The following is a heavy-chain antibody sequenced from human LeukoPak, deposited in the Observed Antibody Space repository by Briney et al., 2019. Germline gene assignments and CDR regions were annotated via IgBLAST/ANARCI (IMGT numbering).Heavy chain of an antibody. D-gene: IGHD6-13*01. V-gene: IGHV3-48*04. CDR1: GFTFSSYS. Sequence: GGSLRLSCAASGFTFSSYSMNWVRQAPGKGLEWVSYISSSSSTIYYADSVKGRFTISRDNAKNSLYLQMNSLRAEDTAVYYCARGKISSSDLFDPWGQGTPVTVSS. J-gene: IGHJ5*02. CDR2: ISSSSSTI. CDR3: ARGKISSSDLFDP.